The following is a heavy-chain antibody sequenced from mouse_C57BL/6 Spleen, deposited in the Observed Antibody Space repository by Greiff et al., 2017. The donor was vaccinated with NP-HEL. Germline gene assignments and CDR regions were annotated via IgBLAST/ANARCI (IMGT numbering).Heavy chain of an antibody. V-gene: IGHV1-82*01. D-gene: IGHD1-1*01. Sequence: VQLQQSGPELVKPGASVKISCKASGYAFSSSWMNWVKQRPGKGLEWIGRIYPGDGDTNYNGKFKGKATLTADKSSSTAYTQLSSLTSEDSAVYFCARSVITTVVADGWGQGTTLTVSS. CDR1: GYAFSSSW. CDR3: ARSVITTVVADG. J-gene: IGHJ2*01. CDR2: IYPGDGDT.